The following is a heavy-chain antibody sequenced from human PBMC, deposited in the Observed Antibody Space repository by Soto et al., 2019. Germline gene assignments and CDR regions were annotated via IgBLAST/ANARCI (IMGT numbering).Heavy chain of an antibody. V-gene: IGHV4-4*07. CDR3: ASSPIGYCTNGVCHRGSGWFDP. CDR1: GGSISSYY. D-gene: IGHD2-8*01. J-gene: IGHJ5*02. CDR2: IYTSGST. Sequence: SETLSLTCTVSGGSISSYYWSWIRQPAGKGLEWIGRIYTSGSTNYNPSLKSRVTMSVDASKNQFSLKLSSVTAADTAVYYCASSPIGYCTNGVCHRGSGWFDPWGQGTLVTVSS.